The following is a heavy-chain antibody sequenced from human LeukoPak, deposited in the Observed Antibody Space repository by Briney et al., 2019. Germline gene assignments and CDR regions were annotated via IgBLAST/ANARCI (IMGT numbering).Heavy chain of an antibody. V-gene: IGHV5-51*01. CDR2: IYPGDSDT. J-gene: IGHJ4*02. CDR3: ARHQIVGATRSPFDY. Sequence: GESLRISCKGSGYTLTSYWIGWVRQMPGKGLEWMGIIYPGDSDTRYSPSFQGQVTISADKSITTAYLQWSSLKASDTATYYCARHQIVGATRSPFDYWGQGTLVTVSS. CDR1: GYTLTSYW. D-gene: IGHD1-26*01.